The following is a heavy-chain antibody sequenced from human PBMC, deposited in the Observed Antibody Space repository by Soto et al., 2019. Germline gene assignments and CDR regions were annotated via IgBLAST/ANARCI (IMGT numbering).Heavy chain of an antibody. CDR2: ISGSGGST. J-gene: IGHJ6*03. CDR3: AKAGARKGGYYYYYYMDV. Sequence: GGSLRLSCAASGFTFSSYAMSWVRQAPGKGLEWVSAISGSGGSTYYADSVKGRFTISRDNSKNTLYLQMNSLRAEDTAVYYCAKAGARKGGYYYYYYMDVWGKGTTVTVSS. V-gene: IGHV3-23*01. D-gene: IGHD1-26*01. CDR1: GFTFSSYA.